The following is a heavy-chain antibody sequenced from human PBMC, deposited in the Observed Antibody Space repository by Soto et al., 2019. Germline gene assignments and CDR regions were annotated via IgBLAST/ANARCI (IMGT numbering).Heavy chain of an antibody. J-gene: IGHJ4*02. CDR1: GFTFSNAW. CDR2: IKSKTDGGTT. Sequence: GGSLRLSCAASGFTFSNAWMSWVRQAPGKGLEWVCRIKSKTDGGTTDYAAPVKGRFTISRDDSKNTLYLQMNSLKTEDTAVYYCTTEEIFGVVHWGQGTLVTVSS. D-gene: IGHD3-3*01. CDR3: TTEEIFGVVH. V-gene: IGHV3-15*01.